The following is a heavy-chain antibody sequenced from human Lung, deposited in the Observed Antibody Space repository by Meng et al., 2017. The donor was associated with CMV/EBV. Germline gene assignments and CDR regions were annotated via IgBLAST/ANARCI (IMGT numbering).Heavy chain of an antibody. J-gene: IGHJ4*02. D-gene: IGHD5-12*01. CDR3: ARDWRGYYFDY. Sequence: ISWDSVSSNLPAWNWIRQSPSRGLEWMGRTYYRSKWYTDYAVSVNSRIAISPDTSKNQFSLQLNSVTPEDTAVYYCARDWRGYYFDYWAQGTLVTVSS. CDR1: WDSVSSNLPA. CDR2: TYYRSKWYT. V-gene: IGHV6-1*01.